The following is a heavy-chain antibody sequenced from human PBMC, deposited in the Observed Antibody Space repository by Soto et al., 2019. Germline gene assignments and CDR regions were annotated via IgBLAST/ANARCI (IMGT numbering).Heavy chain of an antibody. D-gene: IGHD6-13*01. CDR3: AHSPGWYFLDY. J-gene: IGHJ4*02. V-gene: IGHV4-4*02. Sequence: QVQLQESGPGLVEPSGTLSLTCVVSGASIITQNYYNWVRQSPGKGLEWIGEIHHSGNTNFSPSLKSRVTLSVDTPKNQVSLRLSSVTAADTAIYYCAHSPGWYFLDYWGQGALVTVS. CDR1: GASIITQNY. CDR2: IHHSGNT.